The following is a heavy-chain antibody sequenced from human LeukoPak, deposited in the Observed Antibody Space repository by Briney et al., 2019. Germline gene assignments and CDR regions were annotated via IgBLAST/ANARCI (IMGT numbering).Heavy chain of an antibody. J-gene: IGHJ4*02. D-gene: IGHD2-2*01. CDR1: GFTFSNSW. CDR3: TSSRTSGYCDY. V-gene: IGHV3-74*01. Sequence: GGSLRLSCATAGFTFSNSWMHWVRQAPGKGLMWVARISGDGSSKRYADSVQGRFTISRDNAKNTLYLQMNNVRDENTAVYYCTSSRTSGYCDYWGQGTLVTVSS. CDR2: ISGDGSSK.